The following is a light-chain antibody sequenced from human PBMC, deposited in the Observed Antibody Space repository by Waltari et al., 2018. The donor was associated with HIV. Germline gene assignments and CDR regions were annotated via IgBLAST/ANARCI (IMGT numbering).Light chain of an antibody. Sequence: YQQQSGQAPKLLIFDVNSRPSGVPDRFSGSKSGSAASLTISGLQPEDEADYFCSSYTSRTTLIFGGGTTVTV. CDR2: DVN. CDR3: SSYTSRTTLI. V-gene: IGLV2-14*03. J-gene: IGLJ2*01.